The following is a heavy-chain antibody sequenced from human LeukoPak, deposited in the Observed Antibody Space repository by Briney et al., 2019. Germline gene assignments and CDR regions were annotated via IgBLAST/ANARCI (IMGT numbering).Heavy chain of an antibody. Sequence: SETLSLTCTVSGGSISSSSYYWSWIRQPPGKGLEWIGEINHSGSTNYNPSLKSRVTISVDTSKNQFSLKLSSVTAADTAVYFCARQLRGEAVAGHLQPFDYWGQGTLVTVSS. V-gene: IGHV4-39*01. CDR2: INHSGST. D-gene: IGHD6-19*01. CDR1: GGSISSSSYY. CDR3: ARQLRGEAVAGHLQPFDY. J-gene: IGHJ4*02.